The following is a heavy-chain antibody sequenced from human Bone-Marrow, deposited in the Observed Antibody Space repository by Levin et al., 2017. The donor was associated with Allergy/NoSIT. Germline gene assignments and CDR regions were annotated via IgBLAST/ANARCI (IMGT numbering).Heavy chain of an antibody. CDR2: IDRSGRS. CDR3: ATLGRYSSLHFVKWLDP. D-gene: IGHD6-13*01. V-gene: IGHV4-34*01. J-gene: IGHJ5*02. Sequence: SETLSLTCGVYGGSLSGDSWHWIRQSPGKGLEWIGEIDRSGRSTYNPSLKSRVTILIDTSKIQFSLRLSAVTATDTAVYYCATLGRYSSLHFVKWLDPWGQGTPVIVSS. CDR1: GGSLSGDS.